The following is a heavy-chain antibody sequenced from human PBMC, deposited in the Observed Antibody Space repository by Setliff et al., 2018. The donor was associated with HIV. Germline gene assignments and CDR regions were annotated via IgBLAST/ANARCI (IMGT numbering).Heavy chain of an antibody. J-gene: IGHJ4*02. CDR1: GGSISSGSYY. CDR3: ARSPSYRSSWEYYFDY. CDR2: IHTSGST. V-gene: IGHV4-61*02. Sequence: SETLSLTCTVSGGSISSGSYYWSWIRQPAGKGLEWIGRIHTSGSTNYNPSLKSRVTISVDTSKNQFSLNLSSVTAADTAVYYCARSPSYRSSWEYYFDYWGQGILVTVSS. D-gene: IGHD6-13*01.